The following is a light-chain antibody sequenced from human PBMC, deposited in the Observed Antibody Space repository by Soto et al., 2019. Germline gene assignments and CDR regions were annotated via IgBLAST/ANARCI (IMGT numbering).Light chain of an antibody. CDR3: QQYGTSEII. Sequence: IVLTQSPGTLSLSPGERATLSCRTSQSVSNTYVAWYQQKPGQAPRLLIYDTSSRVTGIPDRFSGSGSGTDFTLTISRLGPEDFAVFYCQQYGTSEIIFGQGTRLEIK. J-gene: IGKJ5*01. V-gene: IGKV3-20*01. CDR2: DTS. CDR1: QSVSNTY.